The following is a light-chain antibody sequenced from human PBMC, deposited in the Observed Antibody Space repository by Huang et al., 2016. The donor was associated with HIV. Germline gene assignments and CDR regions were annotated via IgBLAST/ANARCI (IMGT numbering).Light chain of an antibody. Sequence: EIVMTQSPATLSVSPGERATLSCRASQNVNNNLAWFQQKPGQAPRLLIYGASTRATGIPARFRGSGSGTEFTLTISSLQSEDFAVYYCQQYNNWPRTFGQGTRLEIK. J-gene: IGKJ5*01. V-gene: IGKV3-15*01. CDR3: QQYNNWPRT. CDR1: QNVNNN. CDR2: GAS.